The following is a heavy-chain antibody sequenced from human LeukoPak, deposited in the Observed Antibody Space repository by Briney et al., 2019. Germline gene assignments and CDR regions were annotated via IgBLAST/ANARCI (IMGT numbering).Heavy chain of an antibody. CDR2: INTDGSST. D-gene: IGHD1-26*01. CDR1: GFTFSSYW. CDR3: ARGYSGSYRVDY. Sequence: GGSLRLSCADSGFTFSSYWMHWVRQAPGKGLVWVSRINTDGSSTTYADSVKGRFTISRDNAKNTLYLQMNSLRADDTSIYYCARGYSGSYRVDYWGQGTLVTVSS. V-gene: IGHV3-74*01. J-gene: IGHJ4*02.